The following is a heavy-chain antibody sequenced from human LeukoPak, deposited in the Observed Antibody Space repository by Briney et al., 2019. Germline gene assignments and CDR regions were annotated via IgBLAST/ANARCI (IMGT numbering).Heavy chain of an antibody. CDR1: GYTFSGYY. D-gene: IGHD5-18*01. CDR3: ARVGYTAMVTSMVREYYYYMDV. Sequence: GASVKVSCKASGYTFSGYYVHWVRQAPGQGLEWMGWINPNSGGTNYAQKLQGRVTMTTDTSTSTAYMELRSLRSDDTAVYYCARVGYTAMVTSMVREYYYYMDVWGKGTTVTVSS. J-gene: IGHJ6*03. V-gene: IGHV1-2*02. CDR2: INPNSGGT.